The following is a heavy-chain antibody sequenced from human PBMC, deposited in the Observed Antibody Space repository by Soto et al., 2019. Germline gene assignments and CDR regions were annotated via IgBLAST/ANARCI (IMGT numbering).Heavy chain of an antibody. CDR2: ITGGVGVT. CDR3: ATFQGETFNKWYFQY. J-gene: IGHJ4*02. Sequence: EVQLLESGGGLVQPGGSLRLSCAASGFTFSSYAMTWVRQAPGKGLEWVSVITGGVGVTYYADSVKGRFTISRDNSKNTLYLQMNSLRAEDTAVYNCATFQGETFNKWYFQYWGQGTLVTVSS. D-gene: IGHD3-16*01. V-gene: IGHV3-23*01. CDR1: GFTFSSYA.